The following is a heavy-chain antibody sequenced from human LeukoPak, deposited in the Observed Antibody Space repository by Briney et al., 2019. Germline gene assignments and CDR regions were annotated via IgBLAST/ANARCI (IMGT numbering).Heavy chain of an antibody. D-gene: IGHD5-12*01. Sequence: GESLQISCQGSGYNFTNFWIGWVRQMPGKGLEWMGIIYPGDSDTRYSPSFQGQVTISADKSISTTYLQWSSLKASDTAMYYCATSRYGDYGLGPWGQGTLVTVSS. CDR1: GYNFTNFW. CDR3: ATSRYGDYGLGP. CDR2: IYPGDSDT. J-gene: IGHJ5*02. V-gene: IGHV5-51*01.